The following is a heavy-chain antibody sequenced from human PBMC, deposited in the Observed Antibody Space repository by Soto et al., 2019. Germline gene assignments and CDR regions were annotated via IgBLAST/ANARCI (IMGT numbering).Heavy chain of an antibody. CDR2: ISAYNGKT. CDR1: GYTFTTYD. J-gene: IGHJ4*02. CDR3: ARHGDYYGSGVEPFEY. Sequence: ASVKVSFKASGYTFTTYDISWVRQAPGQGLEWMGWISAYNGKTNYAQKLQGRVTMTTDTSTSTAYMELRSLRSDDTAVYYCARHGDYYGSGVEPFEYWGQGTVVTVSS. V-gene: IGHV1-18*01. D-gene: IGHD3-10*01.